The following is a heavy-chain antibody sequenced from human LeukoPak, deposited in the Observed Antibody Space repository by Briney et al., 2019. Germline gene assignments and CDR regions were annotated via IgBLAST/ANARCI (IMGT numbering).Heavy chain of an antibody. CDR2: IYYSGST. CDR3: ARASSSWSLYYYYYMDV. V-gene: IGHV4-59*01. CDR1: GGSMSSSY. D-gene: IGHD6-13*01. J-gene: IGHJ6*03. Sequence: SETLSLTCTVSGGSMSSSYWSWIRQPPGKGLEWIGYIYYSGSTNYNPSLKSRVTISVDTSRNQFSLKLSSVTAADTAVYYCARASSSWSLYYYYYMDVWGKGTTVTVSS.